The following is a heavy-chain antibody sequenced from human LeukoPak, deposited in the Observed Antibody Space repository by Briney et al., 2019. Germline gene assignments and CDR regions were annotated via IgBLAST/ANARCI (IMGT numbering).Heavy chain of an antibody. D-gene: IGHD2-8*02. CDR3: ARGRWDTGGLHGLDV. J-gene: IGHJ6*02. V-gene: IGHV3-33*01. CDR2: IWYDGSKK. Sequence: GRSLRLSCAASGFTFSSYGMHWVRQAPGKGLEWVAVIWYDGSKKYYADSVKGRFTISRDNSQNTLYLQGNNLRAEDTAVYCCARGRWDTGGLHGLDVWGQGTTVTVSS. CDR1: GFTFSSYG.